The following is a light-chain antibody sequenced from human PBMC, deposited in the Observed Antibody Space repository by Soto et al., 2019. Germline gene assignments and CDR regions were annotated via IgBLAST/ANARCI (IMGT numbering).Light chain of an antibody. CDR1: QSVSSNY. CDR2: GAS. CDR3: QQRSNWPT. J-gene: IGKJ4*01. V-gene: IGKV3D-20*02. Sequence: EIGLTQSPGTLSLSPGERATLSCRASQSVSSNYLAWYQQKPGQAPKLLIYGASSGATGIPDRFSGSGSGTDFTLTISSLEPEDFAVYYCQQRSNWPTFGGGTKVDIK.